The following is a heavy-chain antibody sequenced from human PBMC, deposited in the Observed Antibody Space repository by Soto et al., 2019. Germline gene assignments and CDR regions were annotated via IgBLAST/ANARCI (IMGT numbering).Heavy chain of an antibody. CDR3: ARGARIVVVPAAMYFLPAKRPYYYYGMDV. CDR2: INHSGST. CDR1: GGSFSGYY. J-gene: IGHJ6*04. V-gene: IGHV4-34*01. Sequence: SETLSLSCAVYGGSFSGYYWSWIRQPPGKGLEWIGEINHSGSTNYNPSLKSRVTISVDTSKNQFSLKLSSVTAADTAVYYCARGARIVVVPAAMYFLPAKRPYYYYGMDVWGKGTTVTVS. D-gene: IGHD2-2*01.